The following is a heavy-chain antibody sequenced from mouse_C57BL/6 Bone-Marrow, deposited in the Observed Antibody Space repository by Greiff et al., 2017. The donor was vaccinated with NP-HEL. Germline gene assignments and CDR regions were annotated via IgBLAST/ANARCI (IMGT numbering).Heavy chain of an antibody. Sequence: VQLQQSGPELVKPGASMKISCKASGYAFSSSWMNWVKQRPGKGLEWIGRIYPGDGDTNYNGKFKGKATLTADKSSSTAYMQLSSLTSEDSAVYFCAREGDYVAMDDRGQGTSVTV. CDR1: GYAFSSSW. D-gene: IGHD1-1*02. J-gene: IGHJ4*01. CDR3: AREGDYVAMDD. V-gene: IGHV1-82*01. CDR2: IYPGDGDT.